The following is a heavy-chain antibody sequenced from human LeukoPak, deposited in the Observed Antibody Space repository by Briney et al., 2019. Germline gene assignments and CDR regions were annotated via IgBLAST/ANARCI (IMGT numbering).Heavy chain of an antibody. Sequence: SETLSLTCTVSGGSISSSSYYWGWIRQPPGKGLEWIGSIFYSGTTYYNPSLKSRVTISVDTSKRQFSLELSSVTAADTAVYYCARGRIRYSSGYYYGIGYFDYWGQGTLVTVSS. CDR2: IFYSGTT. V-gene: IGHV4-39*07. CDR1: GGSISSSSYY. CDR3: ARGRIRYSSGYYYGIGYFDY. J-gene: IGHJ4*02. D-gene: IGHD3-22*01.